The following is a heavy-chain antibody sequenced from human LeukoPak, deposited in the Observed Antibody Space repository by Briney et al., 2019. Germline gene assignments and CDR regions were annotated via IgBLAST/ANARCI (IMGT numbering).Heavy chain of an antibody. D-gene: IGHD7-27*01. V-gene: IGHV4-59*01. CDR3: ARGRISNWGFEGTLFDA. CDR2: ITHSGGT. J-gene: IGHJ4*02. Sequence: SETLSLTCTVSGGSLNSYYWSWIRQPPGKGLEWICFITHSGGTDFDSSLGGRVTISVDTSKNQFSLRLNSMTAADSAVYFCARGRISNWGFEGTLFDAWGQGVLVTVSS. CDR1: GGSLNSYY.